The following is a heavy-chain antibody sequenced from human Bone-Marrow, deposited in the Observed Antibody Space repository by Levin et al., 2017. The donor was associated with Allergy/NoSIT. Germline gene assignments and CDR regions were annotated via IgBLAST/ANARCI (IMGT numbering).Heavy chain of an antibody. V-gene: IGHV1-2*02. Sequence: GESLKISCKASGYTFTDYYIHWIRQAPGQGLEWMGRINPDGGGTKFSQQFEGRVTLTRDTSIRTVNMELSRLRSDDTAVYFCARDLVGVDAFDFWGQGTMVIVSS. CDR3: ARDLVGVDAFDF. CDR1: GYTFTDYY. J-gene: IGHJ3*01. CDR2: INPDGGGT. D-gene: IGHD1-26*01.